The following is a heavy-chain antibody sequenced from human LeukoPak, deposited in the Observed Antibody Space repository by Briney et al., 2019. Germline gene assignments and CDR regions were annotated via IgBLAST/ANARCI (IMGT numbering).Heavy chain of an antibody. CDR2: INSARAT. J-gene: IGHJ6*02. V-gene: IGHV3-66*01. CDR1: VFTVSSKY. CDR3: ARVLPDSEQAV. Sequence: GGGLRLCCSASVFTVSSKYRIWGRRAPGKGVEGASVINSARATYYADCVKRRFTISRDNSQNTLYLQMSSLRAEATAVYYCARVLPDSEQAVWGQGTTVTVSS. D-gene: IGHD1-14*01.